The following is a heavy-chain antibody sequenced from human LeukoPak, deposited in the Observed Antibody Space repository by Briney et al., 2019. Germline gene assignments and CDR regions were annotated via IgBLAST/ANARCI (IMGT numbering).Heavy chain of an antibody. V-gene: IGHV3-30*04. D-gene: IGHD6-19*01. CDR2: TSYNENNN. CDR1: GFTFSNYA. CDR3: ARALNSAWHNIDH. Sequence: PGSSLRLSCAASGFTFSNYALHWVRQAPAKGLEGVAVTSYNENNNYHTDSVKGRFTISRDNSKNTLYLQMNSLRVEDTAVYHCARALNSAWHNIDHWGQGTLVTVPS. J-gene: IGHJ5*02.